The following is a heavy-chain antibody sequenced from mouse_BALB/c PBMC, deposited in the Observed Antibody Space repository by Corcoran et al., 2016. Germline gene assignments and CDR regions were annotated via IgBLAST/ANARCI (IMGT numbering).Heavy chain of an antibody. CDR1: GFNIKDTY. CDR2: IDPANGNT. D-gene: IGHD2-4*01. CDR3: ARDYDYDDAMDY. J-gene: IGHJ4*01. V-gene: IGHV14-3*02. Sequence: EVQLQQSGAELVKPGASVKLSCTASGFNIKDTYMHWVKQRPEQGLEWIGRIDPANGNTKYDTKFQGKATITADTSSNTAYLQLSSLTSEDTAVYYCARDYDYDDAMDYWGQGTSVTVSS.